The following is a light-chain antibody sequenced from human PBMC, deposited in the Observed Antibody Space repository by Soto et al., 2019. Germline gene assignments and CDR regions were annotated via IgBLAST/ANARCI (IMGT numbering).Light chain of an antibody. Sequence: EMMQSPASLTMTTGDGATVSRRASQSITKFLAWYQQRPGQPPRLLIYEASERATGIPDRFSGSGSGTDFTLTISLLEAEDGVRYCSQQYGSPPITFGE. CDR1: QSITKF. V-gene: IGKV3-20*01. CDR2: EAS. CDR3: QQYGSPPIT. J-gene: IGKJ5*01.